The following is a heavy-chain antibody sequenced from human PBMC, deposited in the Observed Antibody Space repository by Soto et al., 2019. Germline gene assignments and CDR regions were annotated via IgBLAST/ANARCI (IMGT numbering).Heavy chain of an antibody. Sequence: SETLSLTCAVSGGSISSGGYSWSWIRQPPGKGLEWIGYIYHSGSTYYNPSLKSRVTISVDTSKNQFSLKLTSVTAADTAVYYCARAPDPGGQGTLVTVPS. CDR2: IYHSGST. J-gene: IGHJ5*02. CDR3: ARAPDP. CDR1: GGSISSGGYS. V-gene: IGHV4-30-2*01.